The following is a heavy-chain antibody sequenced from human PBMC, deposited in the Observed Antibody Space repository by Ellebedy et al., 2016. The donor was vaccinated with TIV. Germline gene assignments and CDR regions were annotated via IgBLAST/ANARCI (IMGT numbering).Heavy chain of an antibody. CDR2: IIPIFGTA. J-gene: IGHJ3*02. CDR3: ARDYEVGATPRAFDI. Sequence: SVKVSXXASGGTFSSYAISWVRQAPGQGLEWMGGIIPIFGTANYAQKFQGRVTITADESTSTAYMELSSLRSEDTAVYYCARDYEVGATPRAFDIWGQGTMVTVSS. D-gene: IGHD1-26*01. CDR1: GGTFSSYA. V-gene: IGHV1-69*13.